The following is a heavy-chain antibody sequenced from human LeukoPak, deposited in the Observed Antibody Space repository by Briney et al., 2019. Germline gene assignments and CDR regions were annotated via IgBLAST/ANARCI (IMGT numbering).Heavy chain of an antibody. D-gene: IGHD1-26*01. CDR1: GFTFSNSA. J-gene: IGHJ3*02. V-gene: IGHV3-64*01. CDR2: ITSNGDRT. CDR3: ARVGSWDAFDI. Sequence: PGGSLRLSCAASGFTFSNSAMHWVRQAPGKGPEYVSAITSNGDRTYYATSVKGRFTISRDNSKNTLYLQMGSLRAEDMAVYYCARVGSWDAFDIWGQGTMVTVSS.